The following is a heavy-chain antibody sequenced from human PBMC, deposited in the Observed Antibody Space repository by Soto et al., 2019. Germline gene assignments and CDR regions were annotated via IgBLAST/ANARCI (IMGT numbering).Heavy chain of an antibody. Sequence: GGSLRLSCAASGFTFSSFSMSWVRQAPGKGLEWVSAISSSTATIYYADSVKGRFTISRDNSANTIFLHMNSLRVEDSAVYFCAKASDGGWPYYFDSWGQGALVTVSS. D-gene: IGHD2-15*01. CDR2: ISSSTATI. CDR1: GFTFSSFS. V-gene: IGHV3-48*01. J-gene: IGHJ4*02. CDR3: AKASDGGWPYYFDS.